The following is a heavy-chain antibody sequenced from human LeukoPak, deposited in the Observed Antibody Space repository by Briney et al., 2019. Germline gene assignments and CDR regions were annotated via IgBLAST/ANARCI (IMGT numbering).Heavy chain of an antibody. CDR3: ARDQGRELSPFEY. D-gene: IGHD1-7*01. V-gene: IGHV3-21*04. CDR2: VSPSSSYK. Sequence: PGGSLRLSCGGSGFAFTDFTMNWIRQAPGKGLEWVSSVSPSSSYKTYADSVAGRFTISRDNAKNSLYLQMNTLRAEDTAIYYCARDQGRELSPFEYWGQGTLVTVPS. CDR1: GFAFTDFT. J-gene: IGHJ4*02.